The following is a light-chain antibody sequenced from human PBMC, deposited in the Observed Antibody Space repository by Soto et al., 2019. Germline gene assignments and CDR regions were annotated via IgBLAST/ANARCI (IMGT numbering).Light chain of an antibody. CDR3: STWDDSLNGPV. V-gene: IGLV1-44*01. CDR1: DSNIGSNA. CDR2: SND. Sequence: QSALTQPPSASATPGQRVTISCSGSDSNIGSNALNWYRQLPGTAPKLLIFSNDLRPTGVPDRFSGSKSGTSASLAISGLQSDDEADYYCSTWDDSLNGPVFGGGTKLTVL. J-gene: IGLJ3*02.